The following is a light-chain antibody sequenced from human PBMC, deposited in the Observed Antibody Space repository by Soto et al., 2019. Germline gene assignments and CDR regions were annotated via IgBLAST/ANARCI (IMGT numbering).Light chain of an antibody. V-gene: IGLV2-14*03. CDR1: SSDVSGYSY. J-gene: IGLJ2*01. Sequence: QSALTQPASVSGSPGQSITISCTGTSSDVSGYSYVSWYQQHPGKAPKLMIYDVTNRPSGVSNRFSGSKSGNTASLTICGLQAEDEADYYCSSYTSSSTLSVFGGGTKVTVL. CDR3: SSYTSSSTLSV. CDR2: DVT.